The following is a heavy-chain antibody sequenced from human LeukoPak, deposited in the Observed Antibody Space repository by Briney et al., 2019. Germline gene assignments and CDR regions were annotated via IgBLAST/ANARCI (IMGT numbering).Heavy chain of an antibody. Sequence: PGGSLRLSCAASGFTFSSYSMNWVRQAPGKGLEWVSSISNSSSYIYYADSVKGRFTISRDNAKNSLYLQMNSLRAEDTAVYYCARDPDIVVVPAAMAGDYWGQGTLVTVSS. CDR2: ISNSSSYI. J-gene: IGHJ4*02. V-gene: IGHV3-21*01. CDR3: ARDPDIVVVPAAMAGDY. CDR1: GFTFSSYS. D-gene: IGHD2-2*01.